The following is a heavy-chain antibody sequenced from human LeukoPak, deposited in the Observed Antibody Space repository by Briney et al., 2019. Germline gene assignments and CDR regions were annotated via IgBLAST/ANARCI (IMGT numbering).Heavy chain of an antibody. CDR1: GYTFTSYG. D-gene: IGHD4-17*01. V-gene: IGHV1-18*01. Sequence: ASVKVSCKASGYTFTSYGISWVRQAPGQGLEWMGWISGHNGNTNYAQKLQGRVTLTTETSTSTAYMELRSLRFDDTAVYYCARAGATVTTHFDYWGQGTLVTVSS. J-gene: IGHJ4*02. CDR3: ARAGATVTTHFDY. CDR2: ISGHNGNT.